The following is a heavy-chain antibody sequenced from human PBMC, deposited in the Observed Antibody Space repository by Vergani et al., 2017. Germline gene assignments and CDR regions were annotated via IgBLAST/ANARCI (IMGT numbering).Heavy chain of an antibody. CDR1: GYTFTDYY. V-gene: IGHV1-69-2*01. J-gene: IGHJ1*01. Sequence: EVQLVQSGAEVKKPGATVKISCKVSGYTFTDYYMHWVQQAPGKGLEWMGLVDPEDGETIYAEKFQGRVTMTTDTSTSTAYMELRSLRSEDTAVYYCARGDGDSSGYYSEYFQHWGQGTLVTVSS. CDR2: VDPEDGET. D-gene: IGHD3-22*01. CDR3: ARGDGDSSGYYSEYFQH.